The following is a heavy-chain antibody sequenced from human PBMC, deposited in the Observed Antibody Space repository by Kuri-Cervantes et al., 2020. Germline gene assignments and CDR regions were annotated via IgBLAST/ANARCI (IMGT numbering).Heavy chain of an antibody. V-gene: IGHV4-59*01. CDR2: IYYSGST. CDR1: GFTFSSYS. Sequence: ESLKISCAASGFTFSSYSMNWIRQPPGKGLEWIGYIYYSGSTNYNPSLKSRVTISVDTSKNQFSLKLSSVTAADTAVYYCARDLQRGVNYYDSSGYHHWYFDLWGRGTLVTVSS. CDR3: ARDLQRGVNYYDSSGYHHWYFDL. D-gene: IGHD3-22*01. J-gene: IGHJ2*01.